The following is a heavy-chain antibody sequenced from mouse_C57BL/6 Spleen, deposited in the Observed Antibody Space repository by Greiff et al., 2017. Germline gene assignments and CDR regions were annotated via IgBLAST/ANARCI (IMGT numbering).Heavy chain of an antibody. J-gene: IGHJ4*01. CDR3: ARTRGDY. V-gene: IGHV1-50*01. CDR1: GYTFTSYW. Sequence: VQLQQPGAELVKPGASVKLSCKASGYTFTSYWMQWVKQRPGPGLEWIGEIDPSDSYTNYNQKFKGKATLTVDTSSSTAYMQLSSLTSEDSAVYYCARTRGDYWGQGTSVTVSS. CDR2: IDPSDSYT.